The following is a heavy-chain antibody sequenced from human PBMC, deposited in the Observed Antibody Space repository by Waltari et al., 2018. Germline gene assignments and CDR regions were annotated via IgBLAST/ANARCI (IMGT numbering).Heavy chain of an antibody. CDR3: ARDSYADISVACFFEY. Sequence: EVQLVESGGGLVQPGRSLRLSCAASGFTLDDYAMHWVRQRPGKALDWVASISLNNDTRAYSDSVKGRFTISRDNAKTSLDLQMNNMRPEDTALYFCARDSYADISVACFFEYWGQGTAVTVAS. V-gene: IGHV3-9*01. CDR1: GFTLDDYA. CDR2: ISLNNDTR. J-gene: IGHJ4*02. D-gene: IGHD6-19*01.